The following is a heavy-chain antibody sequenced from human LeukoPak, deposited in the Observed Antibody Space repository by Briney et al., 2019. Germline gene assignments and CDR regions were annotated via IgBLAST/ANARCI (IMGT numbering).Heavy chain of an antibody. D-gene: IGHD3-22*01. J-gene: IGHJ3*02. Sequence: GGSLRLSCAASGFTFSDYYMSWIRQAPGKGLEWVSYISSTGSTIYYADSVKGRFTISRDNARNSLYLQMNSLGAEDTAVYYCARARSSSGSPDAFDIWGQGTMVTVSS. CDR1: GFTFSDYY. V-gene: IGHV3-11*01. CDR2: ISSTGSTI. CDR3: ARARSSSGSPDAFDI.